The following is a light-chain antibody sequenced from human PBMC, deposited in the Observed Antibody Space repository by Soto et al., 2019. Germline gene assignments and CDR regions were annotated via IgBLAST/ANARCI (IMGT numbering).Light chain of an antibody. Sequence: DIQMTQSPSTLSASVGDRVTITCRASQSISTWLAWYQQKPGKVPKLLIYDASTLESGVPSRFSGSGSGTEFTLTISSLQPDDFATYYCQQYDGNFGGGTRMEIK. V-gene: IGKV1-5*01. CDR3: QQYDGN. CDR1: QSISTW. CDR2: DAS. J-gene: IGKJ4*01.